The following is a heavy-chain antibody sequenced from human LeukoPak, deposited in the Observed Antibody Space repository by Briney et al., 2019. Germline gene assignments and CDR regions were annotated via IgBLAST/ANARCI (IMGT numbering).Heavy chain of an antibody. V-gene: IGHV3-30*18. D-gene: IGHD3-3*01. Sequence: GGSLRLSCEASGFTFSTYGMHWVRQAPGKGLEWVAGISNGGSYKYYADSVKGRFTISRDNSKNTLYLQMNSLRAEDTAVYYCAKLGYKLRPKSDFDYWGQGTLVTVSS. J-gene: IGHJ4*02. CDR2: ISNGGSYK. CDR1: GFTFSTYG. CDR3: AKLGYKLRPKSDFDY.